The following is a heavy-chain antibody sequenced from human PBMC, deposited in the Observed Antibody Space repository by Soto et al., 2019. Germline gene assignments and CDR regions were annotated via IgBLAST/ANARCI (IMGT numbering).Heavy chain of an antibody. V-gene: IGHV3-23*01. CDR1: GFTFSSSI. Sequence: GGSLRLSCAASGFTFSSSIMSWVRQAPGKGLEWVSTISATGGSTYYADSVKGRFTISRDNSKNTLYLQMNGLRVEDTAVYYCAKDRLAGNFDYWGQGTQVTSPQ. CDR2: ISATGGST. CDR3: AKDRLAGNFDY. J-gene: IGHJ4*02.